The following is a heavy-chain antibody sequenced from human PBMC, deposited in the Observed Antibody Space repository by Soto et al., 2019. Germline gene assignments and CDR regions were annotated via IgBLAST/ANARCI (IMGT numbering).Heavy chain of an antibody. Sequence: SETLSLTCTVSGGSISSYYWSWIRQPPGTGLEWIGYIYYSGSTNYNPSLKSRVTISVDTSKNQFSLKLSSVTAADTAVYYCARDATYSSSWYYYGMDVWGQGTTVTVSS. V-gene: IGHV4-59*01. CDR1: GGSISSYY. J-gene: IGHJ6*02. CDR2: IYYSGST. D-gene: IGHD6-13*01. CDR3: ARDATYSSSWYYYGMDV.